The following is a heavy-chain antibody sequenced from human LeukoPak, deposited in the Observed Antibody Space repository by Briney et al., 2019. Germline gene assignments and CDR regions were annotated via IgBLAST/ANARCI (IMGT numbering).Heavy chain of an antibody. J-gene: IGHJ4*02. D-gene: IGHD3-22*01. CDR1: GFTFSSYG. CDR2: ISYDGSNK. Sequence: GGSLRLSCAASGFTFSSYGMHWVRQAPGKGLEWVAVISYDGSNKYYADSVKGRFTISRDNSKNTLYLQMNSLRAEDTAAYYCVHDYYDSSGYYRQIPYFDYWGQGTLVTVSS. CDR3: VHDYYDSSGYYRQIPYFDY. V-gene: IGHV3-30*18.